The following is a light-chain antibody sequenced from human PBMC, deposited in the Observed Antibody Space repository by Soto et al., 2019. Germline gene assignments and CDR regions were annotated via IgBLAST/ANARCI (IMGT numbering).Light chain of an antibody. J-gene: IGKJ3*01. Sequence: EVVLTQSPGTLSLSPGDGATLSCRASQSVSSSLAWYQQKPGQAPRLLIYGASSRATGIPGRFSGSGSGTDFTLTISRLEPEDFATYYCQQRETFGPGTKVDIK. V-gene: IGKV3-20*01. CDR1: QSVSSS. CDR3: QQRET. CDR2: GAS.